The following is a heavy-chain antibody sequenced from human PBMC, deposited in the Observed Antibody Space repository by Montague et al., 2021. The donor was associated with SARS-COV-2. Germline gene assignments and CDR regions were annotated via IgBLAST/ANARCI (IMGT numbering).Heavy chain of an antibody. CDR2: VYHTGST. D-gene: IGHD3-22*01. CDR1: GVSISSGSYY. V-gene: IGHV4-61*01. J-gene: IGHJ4*02. CDR3: VREKYYFDDSGSK. Sequence: SETLSPTCSVSGVSISSGSYYWSWVRQPPGKGLEWIGYVYHTGSTNYNPSLKSRVTLSIDTSKNQFSLNLTSVTAADTAVYYCVREKYYFDDSGSKWGQGTLVTV.